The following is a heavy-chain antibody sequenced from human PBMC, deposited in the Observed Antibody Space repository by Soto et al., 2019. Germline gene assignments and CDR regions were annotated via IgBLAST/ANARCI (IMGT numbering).Heavy chain of an antibody. V-gene: IGHV5-51*01. CDR3: VRRVTVAPYYFDC. Sequence: GESLKISCKGSGYNFATSWIGWVRQMPGKGLEWMGIIYPGDSDTSYSPSIQGQVTISADKSVNTAYLQWSSLKASDTAMYYCVRRVTVAPYYFDCWGQGTLVTVSS. CDR2: IYPGDSDT. D-gene: IGHD6-19*01. J-gene: IGHJ4*02. CDR1: GYNFATSW.